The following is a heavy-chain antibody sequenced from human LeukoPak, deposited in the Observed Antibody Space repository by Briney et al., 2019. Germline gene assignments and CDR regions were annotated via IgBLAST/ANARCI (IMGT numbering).Heavy chain of an antibody. CDR1: GFTFSSYE. V-gene: IGHV3-48*03. J-gene: IGHJ4*02. CDR2: ISSSDSIM. Sequence: GGSLRLSCAASGFTFSSYEMNWVRQAPGKGLEWVSYISSSDSIMYYADSVKGRFTISRDNAKNSLYLQMNSLRAEDTAVYYCVRGEWVRWGQGTLVIVSS. CDR3: VRGEWVR. D-gene: IGHD3-10*01.